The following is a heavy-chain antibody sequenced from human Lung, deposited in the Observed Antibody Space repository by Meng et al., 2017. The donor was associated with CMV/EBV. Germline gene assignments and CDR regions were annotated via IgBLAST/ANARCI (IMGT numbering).Heavy chain of an antibody. V-gene: IGHV5-51*01. CDR2: IYPGDSDT. CDR3: AVAPGWELLGWFGP. J-gene: IGHJ5*02. CDR1: GYSFTSYW. D-gene: IGHD1-26*01. Sequence: GGSLRLXXKGSGYSFTSYWIGWVRQMPGKGLEWMGIIYPGDSDTRYSPSFQGQVTISADKSISTAYLQWSSLKASDTAMYYCAVAPGWELLGWFGPWGQGXLVTVSS.